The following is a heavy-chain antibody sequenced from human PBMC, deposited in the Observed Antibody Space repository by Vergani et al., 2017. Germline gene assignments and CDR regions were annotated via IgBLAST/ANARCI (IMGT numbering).Heavy chain of an antibody. CDR2: IHHSGDT. V-gene: IGHV4-38-2*01. J-gene: IGHJ6*02. Sequence: QVQLQESGPGLVKPSETLTLTCDVSDSSIMTNPYWGWFRQSPGKGLEWIGCIHHSGDTHYNSSLKSRVSISIVSSSKFSLSLTSVTAADTAIYSCARHRGSGGFFPSSYFYGMDVWVHATTVAVSS. CDR1: DSSIMTNPY. CDR3: ARHRGSGGFFPSSYFYGMDV. D-gene: IGHD3-10*01.